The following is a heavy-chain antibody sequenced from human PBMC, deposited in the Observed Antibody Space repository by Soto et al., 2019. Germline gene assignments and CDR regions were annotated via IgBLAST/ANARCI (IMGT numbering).Heavy chain of an antibody. J-gene: IGHJ6*02. V-gene: IGHV4-59*01. CDR2: IYDTGISGYTPST. CDR3: ARGEDAFFYYGLDV. CDR1: GGSTTSSY. Sequence: WETLSLTCTVSGGSTTSSYWSWIRRPPGKGLEWIAYIYDTGISGYTPSTSYNPSLKSRVTMSVDTSKSQFSLKLTSVTAADTAVYYCARGEDAFFYYGLDVWGQGITVTVSS.